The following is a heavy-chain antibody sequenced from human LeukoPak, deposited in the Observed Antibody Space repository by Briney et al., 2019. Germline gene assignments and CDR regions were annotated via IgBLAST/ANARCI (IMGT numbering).Heavy chain of an antibody. CDR2: INHSGST. D-gene: IGHD4-23*01. J-gene: IGHJ6*03. CDR1: GGSFSNYY. Sequence: PSETLCLTCAVYGGSFSNYYWSWIRQPPGKGLEWIGEINHSGSTNYNPSLRSRVTISLDTSKNQFSLKLSSVTAADTAVYYCARAATVVTPTVFYYYYMDVWGKGATVTVSS. V-gene: IGHV4-34*01. CDR3: ARAATVVTPTVFYYYYMDV.